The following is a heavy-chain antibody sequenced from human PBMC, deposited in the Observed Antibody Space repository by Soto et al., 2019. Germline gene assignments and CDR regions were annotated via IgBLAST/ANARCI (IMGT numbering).Heavy chain of an antibody. CDR1: GYTFTSYG. D-gene: IGHD2-15*01. V-gene: IGHV1-18*01. CDR3: ASTVAATRYYYGMDV. Sequence: ASVKVSCKASGYTFTSYGISWVRQAPGQGLEWMGWISAYNGNTNYAQKLQGRVTMTTDTSTSTAYMELRSLRSDDTAVYYCASTVAATRYYYGMDVWGQGTTVTVSS. J-gene: IGHJ6*02. CDR2: ISAYNGNT.